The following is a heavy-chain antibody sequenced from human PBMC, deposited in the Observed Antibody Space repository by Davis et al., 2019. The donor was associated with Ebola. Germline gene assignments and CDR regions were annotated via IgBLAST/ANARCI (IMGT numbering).Heavy chain of an antibody. D-gene: IGHD6-19*01. CDR2: ISSDSYFI. V-gene: IGHV3-21*01. Sequence: GGSLRLSCAAAGFSFSSYSMNWVRPAPGKGLEWVSCISSDSYFIYYADSLKGRFTVSRDNAKNSLSLQMNSLRAEDTAVYYCAGGESGWDASDIWGRGTMVTVSS. J-gene: IGHJ3*02. CDR3: AGGESGWDASDI. CDR1: GFSFSSYS.